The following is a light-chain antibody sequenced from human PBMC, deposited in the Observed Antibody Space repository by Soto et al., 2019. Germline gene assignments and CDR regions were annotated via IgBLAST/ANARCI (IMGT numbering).Light chain of an antibody. CDR2: DNN. Sequence: QSVMTQPPSVSAAPGQTVTISCSGSSSNIGNNYVSWYQQLPGTAPKLLIYDNNKRPSGIPDRFSGSKSGTSATLGLTGLQTGDEADYYCGTWDSSLSAVVFGGGTTLTVL. V-gene: IGLV1-51*01. CDR1: SSNIGNNY. J-gene: IGLJ2*01. CDR3: GTWDSSLSAVV.